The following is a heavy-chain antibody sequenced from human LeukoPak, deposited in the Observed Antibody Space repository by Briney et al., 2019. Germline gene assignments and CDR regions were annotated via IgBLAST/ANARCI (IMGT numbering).Heavy chain of an antibody. J-gene: IGHJ4*02. CDR3: ARDRWDIVVVPAALDY. CDR1: GFTFSSFS. CDR2: ISSSSSYI. V-gene: IGHV3-21*01. D-gene: IGHD2-2*01. Sequence: PGGSLRLSCAASGFTFSSFSMNWVRQAPGKGLEWVSSISSSSSYIYYADSVKGRFTISRDNAKNSLYLQMNSLRAEDTAVYYCARDRWDIVVVPAALDYWGQGTLVTVSS.